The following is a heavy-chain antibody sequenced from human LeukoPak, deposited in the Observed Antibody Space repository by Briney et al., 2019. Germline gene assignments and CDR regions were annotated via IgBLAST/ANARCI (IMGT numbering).Heavy chain of an antibody. J-gene: IGHJ4*02. CDR1: GYTFTHYG. CDR2: ISYNGNNK. V-gene: IGHV3-30*18. CDR3: AKVGDGYGDYGDFDY. D-gene: IGHD4-17*01. Sequence: GGSLRLSCVISGYTFTHYGFHWVRQAPGKALEWVAYISYNGNNKYEDSVKGRFTISRDNSKSTLHLQMNGLRAEDTAVYYCAKVGDGYGDYGDFDYWGQGTLVTVSS.